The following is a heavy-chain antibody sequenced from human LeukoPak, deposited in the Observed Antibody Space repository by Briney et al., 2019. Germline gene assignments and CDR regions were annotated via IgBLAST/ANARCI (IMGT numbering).Heavy chain of an antibody. CDR3: AKCSGGSCYSGEHY. J-gene: IGHJ4*02. V-gene: IGHV3-23*01. CDR1: GFTFSSYA. D-gene: IGHD2-15*01. Sequence: GGSLRLSCAAAGFTFSSYAMSWVRQAPGKGLEWVSAISGSGGSTYYADSVKGRFTISRDNSKNTLYLQMNSLRAEDTAVYECAKCSGGSCYSGEHYWGQGTLVTVSS. CDR2: ISGSGGST.